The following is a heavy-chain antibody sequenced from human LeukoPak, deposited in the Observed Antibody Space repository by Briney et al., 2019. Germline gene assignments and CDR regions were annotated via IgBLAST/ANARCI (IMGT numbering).Heavy chain of an antibody. CDR2: IYYSGST. CDR3: ARDTKMATIKGHDAFDI. D-gene: IGHD5-24*01. J-gene: IGHJ3*02. Sequence: SETLSLTCTVSGGSISTYYWSWIRQPPGKGLEWIGYIYYSGSTNYNPSLKSRVTISVDTSKNQFSLKLSSVTAADTAVCYCARDTKMATIKGHDAFDIWGQGTMVTVSS. V-gene: IGHV4-59*01. CDR1: GGSISTYY.